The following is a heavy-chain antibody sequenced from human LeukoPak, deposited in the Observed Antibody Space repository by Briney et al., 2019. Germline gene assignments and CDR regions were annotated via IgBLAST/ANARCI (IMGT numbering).Heavy chain of an antibody. J-gene: IGHJ4*02. CDR1: EYTFTNYD. CDR2: MNPNSGDT. CDR3: ARGPRGGTFHDY. V-gene: IGHV1-8*01. Sequence: ASVKVSCKASEYTFTNYDINWVPQATGQGLEWMGWMNPNSGDTGYAQKFQGRVTMTRHTSITTAYMELSSLRSEDTAMYYCARGPRGGTFHDYWGQGNLVTVSS. D-gene: IGHD1-26*01.